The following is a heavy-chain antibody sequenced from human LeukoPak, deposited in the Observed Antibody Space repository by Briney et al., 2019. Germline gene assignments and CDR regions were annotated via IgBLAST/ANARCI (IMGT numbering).Heavy chain of an antibody. D-gene: IGHD1-26*01. Sequence: ASVKVSCKASGYTFTGYYMHWVRQAPGQGLEWLGWINPNSGGTNYAQKFQGRVTMTRDTSISTAYMKLSRLRSDDTAVYYCARGSGSYGGYYFDYWGQGTLVTVSS. V-gene: IGHV1-2*02. CDR3: ARGSGSYGGYYFDY. CDR2: INPNSGGT. J-gene: IGHJ4*02. CDR1: GYTFTGYY.